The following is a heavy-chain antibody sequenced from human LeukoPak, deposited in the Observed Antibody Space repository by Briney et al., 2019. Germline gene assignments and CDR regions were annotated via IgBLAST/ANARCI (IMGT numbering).Heavy chain of an antibody. J-gene: IGHJ4*01. D-gene: IGHD3-22*01. CDR2: ISYDGSNK. CDR3: ATEVDYYDSSGYYYPRGFEY. V-gene: IGHV3-30-3*01. Sequence: GGSLRLSCVASGFTFSSYAMYWVRQAPGKGLEWVAVISYDGSNKYYADSVKGRFTISRDNSKSTLYLQINSLRTEDTAVYYCATEVDYYDSSGYYYPRGFEYWGHRALVSVSS. CDR1: GFTFSSYA.